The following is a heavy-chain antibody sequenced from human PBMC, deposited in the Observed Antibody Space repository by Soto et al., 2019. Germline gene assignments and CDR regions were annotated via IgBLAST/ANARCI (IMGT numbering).Heavy chain of an antibody. CDR2: INPNSGGT. D-gene: IGHD2-15*01. CDR1: GYTFTGYY. Sequence: ASVKVSCKASGYTFTGYYMHWVRQAPGQGLEWMGWINPNSGGTNYAQKFQGWVTMTRDTSISTAYMELSRLRSDDTAVYYCARDQGYCSGGSCYYDAFDIWGQGTMVTVSS. J-gene: IGHJ3*02. CDR3: ARDQGYCSGGSCYYDAFDI. V-gene: IGHV1-2*04.